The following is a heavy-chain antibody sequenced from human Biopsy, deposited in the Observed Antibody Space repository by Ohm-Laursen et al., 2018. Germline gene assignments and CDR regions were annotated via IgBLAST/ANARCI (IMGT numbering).Heavy chain of an antibody. CDR1: GGSISSGY. CDR3: ARATNSTGWPYYYFYGMDV. J-gene: IGHJ6*02. CDR2: IYYSGST. V-gene: IGHV4-59*01. D-gene: IGHD2/OR15-2a*01. Sequence: SQTLSLTCTVSGGSISSGYWSWIRQTPGKGLGWIGNIYYSGSTNYNPSLKSRVTMSVDTSKSQFSLRLNSVTAADTAVYYCARATNSTGWPYYYFYGMDVWGQGTTVTVSS.